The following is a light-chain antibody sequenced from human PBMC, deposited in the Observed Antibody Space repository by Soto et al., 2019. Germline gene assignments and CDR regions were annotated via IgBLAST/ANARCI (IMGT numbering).Light chain of an antibody. Sequence: EVVLTQSPAALSSSPGERVTLSCRASQSVSRYLAWYQQRPGQAPRLLIFDASNRATGTPARFSASGSGTDFTLTISSLESEDSAVYYCQQRGDWPITFGQGTRLDIK. V-gene: IGKV3-11*01. CDR1: QSVSRY. CDR2: DAS. CDR3: QQRGDWPIT. J-gene: IGKJ5*01.